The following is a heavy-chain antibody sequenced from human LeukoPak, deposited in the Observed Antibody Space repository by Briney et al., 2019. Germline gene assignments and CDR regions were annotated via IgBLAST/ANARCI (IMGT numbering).Heavy chain of an antibody. CDR3: ARVSPKYSGSYHDYNYYMDV. V-gene: IGHV3-21*04. Sequence: PGGSLRLSCAASGFTFSSYSMNWVRQAPGKGLEWVSSISSSSTYIYYADSVKGRFTISRDNAKNSLYLEMNSLRAEDTAVFYCARVSPKYSGSYHDYNYYMDVWGKGTTVTISS. D-gene: IGHD1-26*01. J-gene: IGHJ6*03. CDR1: GFTFSSYS. CDR2: ISSSSTYI.